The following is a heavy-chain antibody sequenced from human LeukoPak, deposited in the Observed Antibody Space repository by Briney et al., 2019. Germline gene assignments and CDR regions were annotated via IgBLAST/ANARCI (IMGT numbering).Heavy chain of an antibody. Sequence: SETLSLTCTVSGGSISSGRYYWSWIRQPAGKGLEWIGRIYTSGSTNYNPSLKSRVTISVDTSKNQFSLKLSSVTAADTAVYYCARTVVVPAAIYYYYYGMDVWGQGTTVTVSS. CDR2: IYTSGST. J-gene: IGHJ6*02. V-gene: IGHV4-61*02. CDR1: GGSISSGRYY. CDR3: ARTVVVPAAIYYYYYGMDV. D-gene: IGHD2-2*01.